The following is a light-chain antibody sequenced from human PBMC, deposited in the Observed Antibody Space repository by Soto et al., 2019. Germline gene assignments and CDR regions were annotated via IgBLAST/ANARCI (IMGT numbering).Light chain of an antibody. J-gene: IGLJ1*01. CDR2: DVI. V-gene: IGLV2-11*01. CDR1: RSDIGGYNF. CDR3: SSYTSSSTRV. Sequence: QSALTQPRSVSGSPGQSVTISCTGTRSDIGGYNFVSWYQQHPGQAPKLIIYDVIKRPSGVPDRFSGSKSGNTASLTIYGLQAEDEADYYCSSYTSSSTRVFGTGTKLTVL.